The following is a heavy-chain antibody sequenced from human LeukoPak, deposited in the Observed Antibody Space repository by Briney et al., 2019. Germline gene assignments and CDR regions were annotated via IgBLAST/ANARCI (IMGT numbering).Heavy chain of an antibody. CDR3: TRDLEGSDYDFWSGYFNWFDP. CDR2: IRSKAYGGTT. CDR1: GFTFGDYA. Sequence: PGRSLRLSCTASGFTFGDYAMSWVRQAPGKGLEWVGFIRSKAYGGTTEFAASVKGRFTISRDDSKSLAYLQMNSLKTEDTAVYYCTRDLEGSDYDFWSGYFNWFDPWGQGTLVTVSS. V-gene: IGHV3-49*04. J-gene: IGHJ5*02. D-gene: IGHD3-3*01.